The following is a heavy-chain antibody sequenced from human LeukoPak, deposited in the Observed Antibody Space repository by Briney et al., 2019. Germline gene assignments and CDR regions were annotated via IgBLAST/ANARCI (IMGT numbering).Heavy chain of an antibody. J-gene: IGHJ4*02. CDR3: VRDYRSGARYFDY. CDR1: GFTFSDYF. Sequence: PGGSLRLSCAASGFTFSDYFLSWIRQAPGKGLEWVSHISTSGTYTQYADSVKGRFTISRDNAKSSLFLQMSGLRVDDTAVYYCVRDYRSGARYFDYWGQGTLVTVSS. CDR2: ISTSGTYT. V-gene: IGHV3-11*05. D-gene: IGHD3-10*01.